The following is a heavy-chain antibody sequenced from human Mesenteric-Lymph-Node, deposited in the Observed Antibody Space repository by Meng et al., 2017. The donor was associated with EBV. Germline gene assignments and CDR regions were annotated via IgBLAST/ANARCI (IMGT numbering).Heavy chain of an antibody. Sequence: QVQLKQWGAGLLKPAETLSLSCAVYGGSFNDYYWIWIRQAPGKGLEWIGSIYYSGSTYYNPSLKSRVTMSVDTSKNQFSLKLSSVTAADTAVYYCARVVLAATVYFFDYWGQGTLVTVSS. V-gene: IGHV4-34*02. CDR3: ARVVLAATVYFFDY. CDR1: GGSFNDYY. CDR2: IYYSGST. D-gene: IGHD4-17*01. J-gene: IGHJ4*02.